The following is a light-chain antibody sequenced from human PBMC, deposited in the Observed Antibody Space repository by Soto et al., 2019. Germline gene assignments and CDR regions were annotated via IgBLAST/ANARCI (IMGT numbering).Light chain of an antibody. J-gene: IGLJ2*01. V-gene: IGLV1-47*01. CDR1: SSNIGSNY. Sequence: QAVVTQPPSASGTPGQRVTISCSGSSSNIGSNYVYWYQQLPGTAPKLLIYGNNQRPSGVPDRFSGSKSGTSASLAISGLRSEDEADYYCAAWDDSLSVVFGGGTKLTVL. CDR2: GNN. CDR3: AAWDDSLSVV.